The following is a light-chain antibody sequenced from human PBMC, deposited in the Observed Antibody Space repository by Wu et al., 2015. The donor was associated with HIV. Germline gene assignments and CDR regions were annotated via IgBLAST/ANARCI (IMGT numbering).Light chain of an antibody. CDR1: QSVTSSY. CDR3: HQYGYSPPT. Sequence: EIVLTQSPGTLSLSPGERATLSCRASQSVTSSYLAWYQQKPGQAPRLLIYGASSRTTGIPDRFSGSGSGTDFTLTISRLEPEDFAVYYCHQYGYSPPTFGQGTEVEIK. CDR2: GAS. J-gene: IGKJ1*01. V-gene: IGKV3-20*01.